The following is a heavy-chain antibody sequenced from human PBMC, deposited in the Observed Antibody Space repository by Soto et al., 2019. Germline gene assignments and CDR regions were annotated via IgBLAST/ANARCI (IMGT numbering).Heavy chain of an antibody. D-gene: IGHD3-16*01. J-gene: IGHJ5*02. V-gene: IGHV4-4*07. CDR3: ARDDYKDGGNNWFDP. CDR1: GGSIANYY. Sequence: AETLSLTCTVSGGSIANYYCIWIRQPSGKGLEWIGRIYTKERTNYNLSFRNRVTMSVDTSKNQFSLKLDAVTAADTAVYYCARDDYKDGGNNWFDPWGQGTLVTVSS. CDR2: IYTKERT.